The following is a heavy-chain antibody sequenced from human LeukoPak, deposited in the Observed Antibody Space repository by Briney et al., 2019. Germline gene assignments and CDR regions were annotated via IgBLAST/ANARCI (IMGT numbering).Heavy chain of an antibody. J-gene: IGHJ3*02. D-gene: IGHD3-22*01. Sequence: SETLSLTCTVSGVSLSSSTYYWGWIRQPPGKGLEWIGSVYYSGSTYYNPSLKSRVTISVDTSKNQFSLKLSSVTAADTAVYYCARHDSSGPYNAFDIWGQGTMVTVSS. CDR2: VYYSGST. CDR3: ARHDSSGPYNAFDI. V-gene: IGHV4-39*01. CDR1: GVSLSSSTYY.